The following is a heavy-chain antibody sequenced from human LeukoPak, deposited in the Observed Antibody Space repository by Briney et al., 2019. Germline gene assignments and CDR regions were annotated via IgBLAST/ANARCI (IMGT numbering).Heavy chain of an antibody. J-gene: IGHJ4*02. V-gene: IGHV4-39*01. Sequence: SETLSLACSVSGGSIGGSTYYWGWIRQSPGKGLEWVGSIYYSGFTYYNPSLKSRVTISVDSSKNQFSLSLNSVTAADTAVYYCARHGSLGSPFVYWGQGTLVTVSS. CDR1: GGSIGGSTYY. CDR2: IYYSGFT. CDR3: ARHGSLGSPFVY. D-gene: IGHD1-14*01.